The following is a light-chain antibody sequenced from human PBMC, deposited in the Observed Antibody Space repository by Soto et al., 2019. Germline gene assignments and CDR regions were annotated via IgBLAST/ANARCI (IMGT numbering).Light chain of an antibody. V-gene: IGLV2-11*01. Sequence: QSALTQPRSVSGSPGQSVTISCTGTSSDVGGYDFVSWFQHHPGKPPKLIMYDVSKPPSGVPDRFSGSKSGNTASLTISGLQAEDEADYYCCSYAGSYTFVFGTGTKLTVL. CDR1: SSDVGGYDF. CDR3: CSYAGSYTFV. J-gene: IGLJ1*01. CDR2: DVS.